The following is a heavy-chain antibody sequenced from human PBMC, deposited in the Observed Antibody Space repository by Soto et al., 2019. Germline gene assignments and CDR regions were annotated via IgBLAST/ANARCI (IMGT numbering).Heavy chain of an antibody. CDR1: CGAFRGYY. J-gene: IGHJ4*02. D-gene: IGHD3-22*01. V-gene: IGHV4-34*01. Sequence: PSDTLSLTCAVYCGAFRGYYWSWIRQPPGKGLEWIEEINHSGSTNYNPSLKSRVTISVDTSKNQFSLKLSSVTAADTAVYYCARDLMYYDSSGYYLWGQGTLVTVSS. CDR2: INHSGST. CDR3: ARDLMYYDSSGYYL.